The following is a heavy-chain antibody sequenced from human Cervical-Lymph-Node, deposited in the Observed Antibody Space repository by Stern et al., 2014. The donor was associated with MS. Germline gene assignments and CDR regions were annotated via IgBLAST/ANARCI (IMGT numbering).Heavy chain of an antibody. Sequence: EVQLVQSGAEVKKPGESLNISCQGLGYDFSRYWIGWGRQKPGKGLEWMGIIYPGDSDTRYSPSFRGQVIISADKSHTTAYLQWSSLKASDSAIYYCARLRGLGGLRYWGQGTLVSVSS. V-gene: IGHV5-51*03. CDR1: GYDFSRYW. J-gene: IGHJ4*02. D-gene: IGHD4-23*01. CDR2: IYPGDSDT. CDR3: ARLRGLGGLRY.